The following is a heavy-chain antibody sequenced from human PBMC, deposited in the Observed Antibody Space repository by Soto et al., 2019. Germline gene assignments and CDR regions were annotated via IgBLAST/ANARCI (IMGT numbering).Heavy chain of an antibody. CDR2: IYYSGRT. CDR3: ARVPPFFFQAEDGIRDVRSVSAFLLNRSSDL. V-gene: IGHV4-30-4*06. Sequence: PRQGLEWSGNIYYSGRTYYNPSLKSRVTISVDTSKNQFSLKLSSVTAADTAVYYCARVPPFFFQAEDGIRDVRSVSAFLLNRSSDL. D-gene: IGHD3-10*02. J-gene: IGHJ2*01.